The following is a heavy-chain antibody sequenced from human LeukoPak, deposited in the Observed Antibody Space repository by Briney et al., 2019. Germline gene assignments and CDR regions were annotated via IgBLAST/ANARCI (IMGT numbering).Heavy chain of an antibody. Sequence: GGSLRLSCAASGFTFSSYGMHWVRQAPGKGLEWVAVIWYDGSNKYYPDSVQGRFTISRDNSKNTLYLQVNSLRAEDTAVYYCARDRSMSGWYIDLWGRGALVTVSS. J-gene: IGHJ2*01. CDR1: GFTFSSYG. D-gene: IGHD2/OR15-2a*01. V-gene: IGHV3-33*01. CDR3: ARDRSMSGWYIDL. CDR2: IWYDGSNK.